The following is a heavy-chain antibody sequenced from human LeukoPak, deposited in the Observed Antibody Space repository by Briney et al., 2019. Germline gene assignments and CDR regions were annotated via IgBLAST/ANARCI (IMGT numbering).Heavy chain of an antibody. CDR2: SSSSSYI. CDR1: GFTFSIFS. J-gene: IGHJ5*02. Sequence: PAGSLRRSAAAYGFTFSIFSMDRHRQAPGHGLKGGSSSSSSSYIYYADSVKGRFTLSRANAKHSLYLQMNSLRAEDTAVYYCARDGAAGGHGVPHTWGQGTLVPVSS. V-gene: IGHV3-21*01. D-gene: IGHD4-17*01. CDR3: ARDGAAGGHGVPHT.